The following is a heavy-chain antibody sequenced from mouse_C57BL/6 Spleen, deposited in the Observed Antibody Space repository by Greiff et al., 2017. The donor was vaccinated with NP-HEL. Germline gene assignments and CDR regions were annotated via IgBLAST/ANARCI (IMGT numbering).Heavy chain of an antibody. D-gene: IGHD2-4*01. V-gene: IGHV1-52*01. J-gene: IGHJ4*01. CDR1: GYTFTSYW. CDR2: IYPSDSET. CDR3: ARGDYDYDGYYAMDY. Sequence: VQLQQPGAELVRPGSSVKLSCKASGYTFTSYWMHWVKQRPIQGLEWIGNIYPSDSETHYNQKFKDKATLTVAKSSSTAYMQLSSLTSEDSAVYYGARGDYDYDGYYAMDYWGQGTSVTVSS.